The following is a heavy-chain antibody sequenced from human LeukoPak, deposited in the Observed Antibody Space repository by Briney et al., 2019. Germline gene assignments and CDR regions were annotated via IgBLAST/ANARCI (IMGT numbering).Heavy chain of an antibody. V-gene: IGHV1-18*01. CDR3: ARSVLRFLEWLPHNWFDP. J-gene: IGHJ5*02. D-gene: IGHD3-3*01. Sequence: GASVKVSCKASGYTFTSYGISWVRQAPGQGLEWMGWISAYNGNTNYAQKLQGRVTMTRDTSISTAYMELSRLRSDDTAVYYCARSVLRFLEWLPHNWFDPWGQGTLVTVSS. CDR2: ISAYNGNT. CDR1: GYTFTSYG.